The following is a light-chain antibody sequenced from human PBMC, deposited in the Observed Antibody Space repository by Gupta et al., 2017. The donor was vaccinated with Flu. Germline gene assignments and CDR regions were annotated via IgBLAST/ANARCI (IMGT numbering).Light chain of an antibody. J-gene: IGLJ1*01. V-gene: IGLV2-14*01. CDR1: SSDVGGYNN. Sequence: QSALTQPASVSGSPGQSITISCTGTSSDVGGYNNVSWYQQHPDKAPKLMIYEVSNRPSGVSNRCSGSKSGNTASLAISWLQAEDEADYYCSSYTSGSALYVFGTGTKVTVL. CDR3: SSYTSGSALYV. CDR2: EVS.